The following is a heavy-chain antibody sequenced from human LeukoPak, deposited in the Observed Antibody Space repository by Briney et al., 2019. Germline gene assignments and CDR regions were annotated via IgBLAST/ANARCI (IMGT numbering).Heavy chain of an antibody. CDR3: ARPTSGWYAGGFDY. J-gene: IGHJ4*02. V-gene: IGHV3-23*01. D-gene: IGHD6-19*01. Sequence: GGSLRLSCAASGFTFINYAMNWVRQAPGKGLEWVSALSFSGLTTYYADSVRGRFTISRDNSKSTLYLQMNSLRAEDTALYYCARPTSGWYAGGFDYWGQGILVTVSS. CDR1: GFTFINYA. CDR2: LSFSGLTT.